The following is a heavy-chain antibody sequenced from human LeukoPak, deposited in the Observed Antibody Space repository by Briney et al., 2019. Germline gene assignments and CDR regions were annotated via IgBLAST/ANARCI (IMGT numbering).Heavy chain of an antibody. CDR2: TYSGGNT. V-gene: IGHV3-53*01. D-gene: IGHD2/OR15-2a*01. J-gene: IGHJ4*02. Sequence: GGSLRLSCAASGFTVSNRHMTWVRQTPGKALEWVSVTYSGGNTDYADSVKGRFTISRDNSKNTLYLQMSSLRVEDTAIYYCARGRNYFPIDYWGQGTFVIVSS. CDR1: GFTVSNRH. CDR3: ARGRNYFPIDY.